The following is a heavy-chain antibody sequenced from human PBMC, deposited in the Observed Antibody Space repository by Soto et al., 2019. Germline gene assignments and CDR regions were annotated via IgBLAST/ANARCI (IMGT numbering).Heavy chain of an antibody. V-gene: IGHV3-74*01. CDR2: MNGDGTTI. J-gene: IGHJ5*02. Sequence: GGSLRLSCAASGFSFTNYWMHWVRQAPGKGLAWVSRMNGDGTTIDYAASVKGRFTISRDNAKNTLYLQMGRRRVEDTAVYYCVKAADTRSGLFDPWGQGALVTVSA. CDR3: VKAADTRSGLFDP. CDR1: GFSFTNYW.